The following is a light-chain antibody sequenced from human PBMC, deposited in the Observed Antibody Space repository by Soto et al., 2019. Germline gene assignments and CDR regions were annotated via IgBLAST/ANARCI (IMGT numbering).Light chain of an antibody. CDR3: LQHSTYPLT. J-gene: IGKJ1*01. CDR2: AAS. CDR1: QGIRND. V-gene: IGKV1-17*01. Sequence: DIQMTQFPSFLSASVGDRVTITCRASQGIRNDLGWYQQKPGKAPKRLIYAASSLQSGVPSRFSGSGSGTEFTLAIGSLQPEDSATFYCLQHSTYPLTFGQGTKVEIK.